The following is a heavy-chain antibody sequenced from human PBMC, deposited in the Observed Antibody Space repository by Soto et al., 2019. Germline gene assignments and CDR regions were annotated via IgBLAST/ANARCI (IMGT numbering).Heavy chain of an antibody. CDR2: IYSAKNT. V-gene: IGHV4-31*03. CDR1: GTSIGSGGYF. J-gene: IGHJ6*02. D-gene: IGHD3-16*01. Sequence: QVLLLESGPGLVEPSQTLSLTCNVSGTSIGSGGYFWTWIRQHPGKGLEWIGYIYSAKNTNYNPSLQSRVSMSLDTSKNQFSLKLSSVTAEDTAVYYCARDPTRPYTHFYGLDVWGQGTTVTVS. CDR3: ARDPTRPYTHFYGLDV.